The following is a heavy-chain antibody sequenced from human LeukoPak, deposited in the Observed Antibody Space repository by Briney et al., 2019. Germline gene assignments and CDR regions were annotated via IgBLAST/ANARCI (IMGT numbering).Heavy chain of an antibody. D-gene: IGHD3-16*02. V-gene: IGHV3-15*01. CDR3: SPEGLRGAISSDFVF. CDR2: IRSKTEGATT. Sequence: GGSLRLSCGASGLTFSNAWMSWVRQAPGKGLEWVGRIRSKTEGATTDYAAPVKGRSTISRGDSKNTLYLQMNSLKTEDTAVYYCSPEGLRGAISSDFVFWGQGTLVTVSS. J-gene: IGHJ4*02. CDR1: GLTFSNAW.